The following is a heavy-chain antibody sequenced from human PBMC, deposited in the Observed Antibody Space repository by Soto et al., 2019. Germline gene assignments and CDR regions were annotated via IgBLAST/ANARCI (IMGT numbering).Heavy chain of an antibody. CDR1: GFTFVDSY. CDR2: ISSSGSTI. V-gene: IGHV3-11*01. J-gene: IGHJ4*02. D-gene: IGHD1-26*01. Sequence: GGSQRHSDAASGFTFVDSYMRWILQAPWKGLELVSSISSSGSTIYYADSVKGRFTIPRDNSKNTLYLQMNSLRAEDTAVYYCARDRFNSGSYYVDYWGQGTLVTVFS. CDR3: ARDRFNSGSYYVDY.